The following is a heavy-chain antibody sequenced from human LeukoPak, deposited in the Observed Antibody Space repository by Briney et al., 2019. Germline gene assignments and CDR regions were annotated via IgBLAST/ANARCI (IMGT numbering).Heavy chain of an antibody. Sequence: SVKVSCKASGYTSTGYYMHWVRQAPGQGLEWMGWVNPNSGGTNYAQKFQGRVTMTRDTSISTAYMELSRLRSDDTAVYYCARDLTMIVFDYWGQGTLVTVSS. V-gene: IGHV1-2*02. CDR1: GYTSTGYY. J-gene: IGHJ4*02. CDR3: ARDLTMIVFDY. CDR2: VNPNSGGT. D-gene: IGHD3-22*01.